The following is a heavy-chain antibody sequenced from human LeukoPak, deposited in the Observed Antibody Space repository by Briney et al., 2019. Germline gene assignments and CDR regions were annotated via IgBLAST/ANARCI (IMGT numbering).Heavy chain of an antibody. V-gene: IGHV1-69*01. CDR3: ARESRNYDFWSGSNL. CDR2: IIPIFGTA. Sequence: GSSVKVSCKASGGTFSSYAISWVRQATGQGLEWMGGIIPIFGTANYAQKFQGRVTITADESTSTAYMELSSLRSEDTAVYYCARESRNYDFWSGSNLWGQGTLVTVSS. J-gene: IGHJ5*02. CDR1: GGTFSSYA. D-gene: IGHD3-3*01.